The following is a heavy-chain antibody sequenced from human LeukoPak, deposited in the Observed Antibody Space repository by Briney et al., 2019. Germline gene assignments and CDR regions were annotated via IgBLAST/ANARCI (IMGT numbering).Heavy chain of an antibody. CDR2: IYFGGTT. D-gene: IGHD5-18*01. V-gene: IGHV4-59*01. CDR3: ARHAGGYSYET. Sequence: SETLSLTCTVSGGSISSYYWSWIRQSPGKGLEWIGYIYFGGTTNYNPSLKSRVTILIDTSKNRFSLRLSSVTAADTAVYYCARHAGGYSYETWGQGTLVTVSS. J-gene: IGHJ4*02. CDR1: GGSISSYY.